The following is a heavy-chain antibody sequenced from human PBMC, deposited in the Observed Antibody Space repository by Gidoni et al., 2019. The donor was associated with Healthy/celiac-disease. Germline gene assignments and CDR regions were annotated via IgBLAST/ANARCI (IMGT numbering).Heavy chain of an antibody. CDR1: GFPFSSYA. D-gene: IGHD3-3*01. J-gene: IGHJ4*02. CDR3: AKLDYGGVLEWLFPNDY. Sequence: EVQLVESGGGLVQTGGSLRLSCAAPGFPFSSYAMSWVRQAPGKGLEWVSYISGSGGSTYYADSVKGRFTISRDNSKNTLYLQMNSLRAEDTAVYYCAKLDYGGVLEWLFPNDYWGQGTLVTVSS. CDR2: ISGSGGST. V-gene: IGHV3-23*04.